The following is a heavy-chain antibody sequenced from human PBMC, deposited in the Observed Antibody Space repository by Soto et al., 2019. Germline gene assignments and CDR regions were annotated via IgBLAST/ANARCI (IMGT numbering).Heavy chain of an antibody. CDR2: INAGYGST. J-gene: IGHJ3*02. CDR1: GYSFTYYA. V-gene: IGHV1-3*01. Sequence: QVQLAQSGTEVKKPGASVKVSCKASGYSFTYYAIHWVRQAPGQRLEWMGWINAGYGSTKYSQKFQDRVTISSDTSASTAYMELSSLRSEDTAVYYCARAYTDPSIDAFDIWGQGTMVTVSS. D-gene: IGHD3-9*01. CDR3: ARAYTDPSIDAFDI.